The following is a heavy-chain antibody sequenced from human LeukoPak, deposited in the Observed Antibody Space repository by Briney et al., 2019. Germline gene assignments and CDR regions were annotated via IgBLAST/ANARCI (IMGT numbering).Heavy chain of an antibody. CDR1: GFTFSSYS. CDR2: FSPTGSYI. V-gene: IGHV3-21*01. D-gene: IGHD6-6*01. CDR3: ASGPLISYNSSTYPPFDY. J-gene: IGHJ4*02. Sequence: PGGSLRLSCAASGFTFSSYSMNWVRQAPGKGLEWVSSFSPTGSYIYYSDSMKGRFTISRDNAKNSLYLQMNSLRAEDTAVYYCASGPLISYNSSTYPPFDYWGQGTLVTVSS.